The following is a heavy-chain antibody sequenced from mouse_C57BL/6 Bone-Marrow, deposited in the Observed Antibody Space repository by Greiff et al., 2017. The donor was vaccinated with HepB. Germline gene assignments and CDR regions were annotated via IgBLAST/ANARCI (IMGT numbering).Heavy chain of an antibody. CDR2: IWTGGGT. CDR3: AGSYGSSPAWFAY. J-gene: IGHJ3*01. CDR1: GFSLTSYA. V-gene: IGHV2-9-1*01. D-gene: IGHD1-1*01. Sequence: QVQLQQSGPGLVAPSQSLSITCTVSGFSLTSYAISWVRQPPGKGLEWLGVIWTGGGTNYNSALKSRLSISKDNSKSQVFLKMNSLQTDDTARYYCAGSYGSSPAWFAYWGQGTLVTVSA.